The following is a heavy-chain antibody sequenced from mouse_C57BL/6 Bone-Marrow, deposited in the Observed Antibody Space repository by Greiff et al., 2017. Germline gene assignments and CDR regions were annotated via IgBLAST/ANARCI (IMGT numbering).Heavy chain of an antibody. CDR1: GYTFTSYG. Sequence: VQLQQSGAELARPGASVKLSCKASGYTFTSYGISWVKQRTGQGLEWIGEIYPRSGNTYYNEKFKGKATLTADKSSSTAYMELRSLTSEDSAVYFCARSPAQARYFDYWGQGTTLPVSS. V-gene: IGHV1-81*01. CDR2: IYPRSGNT. CDR3: ARSPAQARYFDY. D-gene: IGHD3-2*02. J-gene: IGHJ2*01.